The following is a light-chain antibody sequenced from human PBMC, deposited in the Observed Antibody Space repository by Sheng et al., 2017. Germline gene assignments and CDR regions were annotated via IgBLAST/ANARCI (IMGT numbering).Light chain of an antibody. Sequence: DTQMTQSPSTLSASVGDRVTITCRASQSISSWLAWYQQKPGKAPKLLIYEASSLESGVPSRFSRQWXWDRIHLTISSLQPDDFATYYCQQYHNSLWTFGQGTKVEIK. CDR1: QSISSW. V-gene: IGKV1-5*03. CDR3: QQYHNSLWT. J-gene: IGKJ1*01. CDR2: EAS.